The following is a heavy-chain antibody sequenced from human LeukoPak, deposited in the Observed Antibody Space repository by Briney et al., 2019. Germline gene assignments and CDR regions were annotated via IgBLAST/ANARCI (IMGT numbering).Heavy chain of an antibody. D-gene: IGHD3-3*01. J-gene: IGHJ6*02. CDR1: GGSFSGYY. CDR3: ASGGLLRSGLRTTSYYYYGMDV. Sequence: KSSETLSLTCAVYGGSFSGYYWSWIRQPPGKGLEWIGEINHSGSTNYNPSLKSRVTISVDTSKNQFSLKLSSVTAADTAVYYCASGGLLRSGLRTTSYYYYGMDVWGQGTTVTVSS. V-gene: IGHV4-34*01. CDR2: INHSGST.